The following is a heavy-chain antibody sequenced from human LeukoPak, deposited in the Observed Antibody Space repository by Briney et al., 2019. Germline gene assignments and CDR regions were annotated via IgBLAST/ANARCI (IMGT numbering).Heavy chain of an antibody. V-gene: IGHV3-7*01. CDR1: GFRISSNW. J-gene: IGHJ3*02. CDR2: INQDGSVK. CDR3: ARDCCGSGGLDI. Sequence: GGSLRLSCEASGFRISSNWMNWVRQVPGKGLEWVGNINQDGSVKHYVDSVKGRFTISRDNSKNILYLQMHSLRVDDTAIYYCARDCCGSGGLDIWGQGTTVTVST. D-gene: IGHD2-15*01.